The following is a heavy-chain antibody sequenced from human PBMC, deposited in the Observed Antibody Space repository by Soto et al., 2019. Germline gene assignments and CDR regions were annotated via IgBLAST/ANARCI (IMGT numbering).Heavy chain of an antibody. J-gene: IGHJ4*02. D-gene: IGHD4-17*01. CDR3: AKDTVTNHYFDY. CDR2: ISYDGSNK. Sequence: VQLVESGGGVVQPGRSLRLSCAASEFTFSSYGMHWVRQAPGKGLEWVAVISYDGSNKYYADSVKGRFTISRDNSKNTLYLQMNSLRAEDTAVYYCAKDTVTNHYFDYWGQGTLVTVSS. V-gene: IGHV3-30*18. CDR1: EFTFSSYG.